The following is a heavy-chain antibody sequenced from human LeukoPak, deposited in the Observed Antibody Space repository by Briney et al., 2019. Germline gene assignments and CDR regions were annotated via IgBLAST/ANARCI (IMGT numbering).Heavy chain of an antibody. CDR2: VDPEDGET. J-gene: IGHJ4*02. CDR3: ATDQVVPASMYY. V-gene: IGHV1-69-2*01. Sequence: ASVTVSCMVSGYTFTDYYMHWVRQAPGKGLEWMGLVDPEDGETIYAEKFQGRVTITADTSTDTAYMELSSLRPEDTAVSYCATDQVVPASMYYWGQGTLVTVSS. D-gene: IGHD2-2*01. CDR1: GYTFTDYY.